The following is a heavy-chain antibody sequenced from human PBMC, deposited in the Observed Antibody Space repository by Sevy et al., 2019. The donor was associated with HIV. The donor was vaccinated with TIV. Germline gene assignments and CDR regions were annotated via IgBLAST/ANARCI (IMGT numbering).Heavy chain of an antibody. CDR2: ICGGDGST. CDR1: GFRFSSFA. V-gene: IGHV3-23*01. D-gene: IGHD1-26*01. Sequence: GGSLRLSCAASGFRFSSFAMIWVRQAPGKGLEWVSEICGGDGSTYYADSVKGRFTISRDNSKNTVYLKMSSLRAEDTALYDCTKGCHSDCLGADTLDIWGQGTMVTVSS. CDR3: TKGCHSDCLGADTLDI. J-gene: IGHJ3*02.